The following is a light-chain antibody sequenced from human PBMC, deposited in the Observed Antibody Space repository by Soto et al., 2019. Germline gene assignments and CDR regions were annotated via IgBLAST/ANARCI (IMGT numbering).Light chain of an antibody. V-gene: IGLV2-14*01. J-gene: IGLJ1*01. Sequence: QYSLTQPASWSGSPGQPITISCTGTISDIGGHHFVSWYQQQSGKAPKLVIYEVTDRPSGVSDRFSGSKSGNTASLTISGLQPEDEADYYCSSYTSSSLYVFGTGTKVTVL. CDR2: EVT. CDR3: SSYTSSSLYV. CDR1: ISDIGGHHF.